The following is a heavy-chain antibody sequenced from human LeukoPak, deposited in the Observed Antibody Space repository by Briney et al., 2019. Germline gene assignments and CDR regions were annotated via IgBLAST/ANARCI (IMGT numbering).Heavy chain of an antibody. CDR3: AKDSGIAVAGRGLGY. D-gene: IGHD6-19*01. CDR2: IRYDGGDK. J-gene: IGHJ4*02. CDR1: GFTFSSYG. V-gene: IGHV3-30*02. Sequence: GGSLRLSCAASGFTFSSYGMHWVRQAPGKGLEWVAFIRYDGGDKYYADSVKGRFTISRDNSKNTLYLQMNSLRAEDTAVYYCAKDSGIAVAGRGLGYWGQGTLVTVSS.